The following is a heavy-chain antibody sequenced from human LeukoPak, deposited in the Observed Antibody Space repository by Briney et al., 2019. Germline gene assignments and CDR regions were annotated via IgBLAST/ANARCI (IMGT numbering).Heavy chain of an antibody. CDR3: ARFMSGDVFDV. J-gene: IGHJ3*01. Sequence: ASVKVSCKASGYTLSTYAIHWVRQAPGQRLEWMGWVNTGNGDTKYSQKFQGRVTITRDTSASTAYMELTSLRSEDTAVYYCARFMSGDVFDVWGQGTMVTVPS. D-gene: IGHD5/OR15-5a*01. CDR2: VNTGNGDT. V-gene: IGHV1-3*04. CDR1: GYTLSTYA.